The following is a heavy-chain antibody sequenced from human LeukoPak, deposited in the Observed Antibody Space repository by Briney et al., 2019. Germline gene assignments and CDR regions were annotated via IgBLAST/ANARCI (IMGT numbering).Heavy chain of an antibody. CDR2: ISYDGSNK. V-gene: IGHV3-30*04. CDR3: ARRAGRWLQLHLDY. Sequence: GGSLRLSCAASGFTFSSYAMHWVRQAPGKGLEWVAVISYDGSNKYYADSVKGRFTISRDNSKNTLYLQMNSLRAEDTAVYYCARRAGRWLQLHLDYWGQGTLVTVSS. J-gene: IGHJ4*02. D-gene: IGHD5-24*01. CDR1: GFTFSSYA.